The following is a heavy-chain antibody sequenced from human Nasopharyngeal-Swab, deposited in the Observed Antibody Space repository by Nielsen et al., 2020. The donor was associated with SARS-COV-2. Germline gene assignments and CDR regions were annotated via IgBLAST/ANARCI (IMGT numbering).Heavy chain of an antibody. CDR2: VNPNSGGT. CDR1: GYTFTGYY. Sequence: ASVKVSCKASGYTFTGYYMHWVRQAPGQGLEWMGRVNPNSGGTNYAQKFQGRVTMTRDTSISTAYMELSRLRSDDTAVYYCARARTPVSAFDIWGQGTMVTVSS. J-gene: IGHJ3*02. D-gene: IGHD4-11*01. CDR3: ARARTPVSAFDI. V-gene: IGHV1-2*06.